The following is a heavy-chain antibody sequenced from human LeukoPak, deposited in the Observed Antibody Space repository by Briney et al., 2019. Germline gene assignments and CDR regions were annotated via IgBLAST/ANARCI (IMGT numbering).Heavy chain of an antibody. D-gene: IGHD3-10*01. CDR2: INPNSGGT. V-gene: IGHV1-2*02. Sequence: ASVKVSCKASGYTFTGYYMHWVRQAPGQGLEWMGWINPNSGGTNYAQKFQGRVTMTRDTSISTAYMELSRLRSDDTAVCYCAREELAYGSGSYGNYYYYYYMDVWGKGTTVTVSS. J-gene: IGHJ6*03. CDR1: GYTFTGYY. CDR3: AREELAYGSGSYGNYYYYYYMDV.